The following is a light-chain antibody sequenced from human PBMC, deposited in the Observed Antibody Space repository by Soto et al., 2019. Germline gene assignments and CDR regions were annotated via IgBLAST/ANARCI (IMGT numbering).Light chain of an antibody. CDR2: YDS. CDR3: QVWDRSSDHPV. V-gene: IGLV3-21*04. J-gene: IGLJ2*01. Sequence: SYELTQPPSVSVAPGKTARLTCGGNTTGSKSVHWYQQKPGQAPVLVIYYDSDRPSGIPERVSGTNSGNTATLTISRVEAGDEADYYCQVWDRSSDHPVFGGGTKLTVL. CDR1: TTGSKS.